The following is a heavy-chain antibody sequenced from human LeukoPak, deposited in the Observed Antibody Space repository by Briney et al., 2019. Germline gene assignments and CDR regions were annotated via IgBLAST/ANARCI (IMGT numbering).Heavy chain of an antibody. V-gene: IGHV3-49*04. Sequence: GRPPRLSCTASGITFDDYSVSWVRQAPGKGLEWVGFIRPTSHGSTTDFAASVKGRFSISKDDSKTVAYLQMNSLETEDTAVYYCSSRRFGDFVAGYYWGQGTLVTVSS. CDR1: GITFDDYS. D-gene: IGHD3-10*01. CDR2: IRPTSHGSTT. J-gene: IGHJ4*02. CDR3: SSRRFGDFVAGYY.